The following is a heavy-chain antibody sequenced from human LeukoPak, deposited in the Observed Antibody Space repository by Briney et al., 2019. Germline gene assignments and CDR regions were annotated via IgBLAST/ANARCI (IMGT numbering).Heavy chain of an antibody. Sequence: SETLSLTCTVSGGSISSYYWSWLRKPPGKGLEWIGYIYYSGGTNYNPSLKSRVTISVDTSKNQFSLKLSSVTAADTALYYCARHGRYSSSPGFDYWGQGTLVTVSS. CDR3: ARHGRYSSSPGFDY. V-gene: IGHV4-59*08. D-gene: IGHD6-6*01. CDR2: IYYSGGT. CDR1: GGSISSYY. J-gene: IGHJ4*02.